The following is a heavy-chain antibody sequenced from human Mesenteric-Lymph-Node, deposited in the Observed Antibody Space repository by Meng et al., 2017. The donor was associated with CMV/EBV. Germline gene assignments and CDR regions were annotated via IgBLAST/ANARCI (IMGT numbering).Heavy chain of an antibody. D-gene: IGHD1-26*01. V-gene: IGHV4-34*01. Sequence: SQISSLTRAVYGGSFSGYYRSWIRQPPGKGLEWIGEINHSGSTNYIPSLKSRVTISVDTSKNQFSLKLSSVTAADGAVYYCAREMVSGSGSNNVVGTRTGLDYWGQGTLVTVSS. J-gene: IGHJ4*02. CDR2: INHSGST. CDR1: GGSFSGYY. CDR3: AREMVSGSGSNNVVGTRTGLDY.